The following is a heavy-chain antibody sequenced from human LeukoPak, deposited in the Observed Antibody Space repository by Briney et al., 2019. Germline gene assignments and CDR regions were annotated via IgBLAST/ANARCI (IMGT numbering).Heavy chain of an antibody. Sequence: LSGGSLRLSCAASGFTFSSYSMNWVRQAPGKGLEWVSYISSSSSTIYYADSVKGRFTISRDNAKNSLYLQMHSLRDEDTAVYYCARADVYYDILTGYYYFDYWGQGTLVTVSS. CDR3: ARADVYYDILTGYYYFDY. CDR1: GFTFSSYS. D-gene: IGHD3-9*01. CDR2: ISSSSSTI. V-gene: IGHV3-48*02. J-gene: IGHJ4*02.